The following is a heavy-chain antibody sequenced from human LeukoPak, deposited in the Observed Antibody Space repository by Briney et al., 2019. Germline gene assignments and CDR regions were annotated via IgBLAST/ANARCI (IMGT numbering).Heavy chain of an antibody. J-gene: IGHJ6*03. D-gene: IGHD3-10*01. V-gene: IGHV3-53*01. Sequence: SGGSLRLSCAASGFTVSSNYMSWVRQAPGKGLEWVSVIYNGGSTYYADSVKGRFTISRDNSKNTLYLQMNSLRAEDTAVYYCARDFNYGSGSNYYYYMDVWGKGTTVTVSS. CDR1: GFTVSSNY. CDR3: ARDFNYGSGSNYYYYMDV. CDR2: IYNGGST.